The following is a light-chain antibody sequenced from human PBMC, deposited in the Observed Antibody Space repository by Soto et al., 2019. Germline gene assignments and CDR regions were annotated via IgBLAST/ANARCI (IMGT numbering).Light chain of an antibody. V-gene: IGLV1-44*01. CDR2: NNN. CDR1: SSNIGSNA. J-gene: IGLJ3*02. Sequence: QSLLTQPPSASGTPGQRVTISCSGSSSNIGSNAVNWYQQLPGTAPKLLIYNNNQRPSGVPDRFSGSKSGTSASLAISGLQSEDEADYYCAAWDDSLNGVFGGGTQLTVL. CDR3: AAWDDSLNGV.